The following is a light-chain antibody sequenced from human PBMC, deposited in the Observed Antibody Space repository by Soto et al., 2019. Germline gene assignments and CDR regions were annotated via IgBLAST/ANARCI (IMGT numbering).Light chain of an antibody. CDR1: PSVSNS. Sequence: ESVLTQPPATLSLSPGERATLSCRASPSVSNSLAWYQHKPGQAPRLLIYDASNRATGVPTRFSGSGSGTDFTLTISSLEPEDFAVYYCQQRNKWSPVTFGGGTRVEIK. V-gene: IGKV3-11*01. CDR2: DAS. J-gene: IGKJ4*01. CDR3: QQRNKWSPVT.